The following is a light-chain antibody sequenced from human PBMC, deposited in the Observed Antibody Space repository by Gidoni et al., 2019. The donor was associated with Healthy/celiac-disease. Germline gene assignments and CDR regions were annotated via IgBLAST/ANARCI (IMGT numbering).Light chain of an antibody. Sequence: DIQMTQSPSSLSASVGDRVTITCQASQDISNYLNWYQQKPGKAPKLLIYDASKLETGVPSRFSGSGSGTDFTFTISSLQPEDIATYYCQQYDNLPLTCGGGTKVEIK. CDR1: QDISNY. V-gene: IGKV1-33*01. CDR2: DAS. J-gene: IGKJ4*01. CDR3: QQYDNLPLT.